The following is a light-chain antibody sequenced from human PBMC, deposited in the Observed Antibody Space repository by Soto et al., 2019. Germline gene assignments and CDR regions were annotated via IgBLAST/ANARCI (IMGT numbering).Light chain of an antibody. Sequence: QAVVTQPPSVSGAPGQRVTISCTGNSSNIGTGYDVFWYQQLPGTAPKLLIYGNTNRPSGVPDRFSGSKSGASASLAIAGLQPEDEADYYCQSYDSSLSGYVFGTGTKLTVL. V-gene: IGLV1-40*03. J-gene: IGLJ1*01. CDR3: QSYDSSLSGYV. CDR2: GNT. CDR1: SSNIGTGYD.